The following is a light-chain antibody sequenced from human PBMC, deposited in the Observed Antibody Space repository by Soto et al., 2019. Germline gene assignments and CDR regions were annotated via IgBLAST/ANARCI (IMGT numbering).Light chain of an antibody. CDR3: HQYNDCPPIT. CDR1: QSVSSY. Sequence: EVVMTQSPATLSLSPGERATLSCRASQSVSSYLAWYQQKPGQAPRLLIYGASTKATDIPARFSGGGSGTEFTINISNLQSEDFGIYYCHQYNDCPPITFGPGTIVDIK. CDR2: GAS. J-gene: IGKJ3*01. V-gene: IGKV3-15*01.